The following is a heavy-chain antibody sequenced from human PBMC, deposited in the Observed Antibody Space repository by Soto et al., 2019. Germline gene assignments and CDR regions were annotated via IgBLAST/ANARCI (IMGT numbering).Heavy chain of an antibody. CDR1: GDSISSGGFP. J-gene: IGHJ6*02. CDR3: ARDSYAMSSFALDV. Sequence: QLQLQESGSGLVETAQTLSLTCIVSGDSISSGGFPWTWIRQSTGKGLEWIGYVYRTGATSYNPSLERRASISVDTSRNQFSLKLMSVTPADSAVYFCARDSYAMSSFALDVWGRGTAVTVS. CDR2: VYRTGAT. V-gene: IGHV4-30-2*06. D-gene: IGHD2-2*01.